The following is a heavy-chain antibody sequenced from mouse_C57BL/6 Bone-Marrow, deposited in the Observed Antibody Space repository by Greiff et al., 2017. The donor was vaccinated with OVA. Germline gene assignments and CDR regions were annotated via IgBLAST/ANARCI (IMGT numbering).Heavy chain of an antibody. J-gene: IGHJ3*01. CDR1: GYTFTSYW. V-gene: IGHV1-50*01. CDR3: ARDGSSYWFAY. D-gene: IGHD1-1*01. CDR2: IDPSDSYT. Sequence: QVQLQQPGAELVKPGASVKLSCKASGYTFTSYWMQWVKQRPGQGLEWIGEIDPSDSYTNYNQKFKGKATLTVDTSSSPAYMQLSSLTSEDSAVYDCARDGSSYWFAYWGQGTLVTVSA.